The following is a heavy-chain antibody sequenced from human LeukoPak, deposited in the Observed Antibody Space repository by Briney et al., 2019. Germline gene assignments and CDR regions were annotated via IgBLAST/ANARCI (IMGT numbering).Heavy chain of an antibody. Sequence: GASVKVSCKASGYTFTSYYMHWVRQAPGQGLEWMGIINPSGGSTSYAQKFQGRVTTTRDTSTSAVYMELSSLRSEDTAVYYCARDRTVVTATLDYWGQGTLVTVSS. V-gene: IGHV1-46*01. CDR3: ARDRTVVTATLDY. D-gene: IGHD2-21*02. CDR1: GYTFTSYY. CDR2: INPSGGST. J-gene: IGHJ4*02.